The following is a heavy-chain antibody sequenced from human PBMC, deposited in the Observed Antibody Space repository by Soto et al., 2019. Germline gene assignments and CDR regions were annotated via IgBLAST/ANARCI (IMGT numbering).Heavy chain of an antibody. Sequence: QVQLQEWGAGLLKPSETLSLTCAVYGGSFSGYGWSWIRQPPGKGLEWIGEVDHSGSTNYNPSLKSRVTISVDTSQNLFSLKLSSVTAADTAVYYCARGRKVYSSSWFVDWRQGTLLTVSS. D-gene: IGHD6-13*01. CDR3: ARGRKVYSSSWFVD. CDR2: VDHSGST. J-gene: IGHJ4*02. V-gene: IGHV4-34*01. CDR1: GGSFSGYG.